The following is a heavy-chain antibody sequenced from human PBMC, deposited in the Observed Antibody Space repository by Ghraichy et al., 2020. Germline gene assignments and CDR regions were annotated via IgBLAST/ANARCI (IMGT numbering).Heavy chain of an antibody. J-gene: IGHJ5*02. Sequence: ASVKVSCKASGYTFTSYDINWVRQATGQGLEWMGWMNPNSGNTGYAQKFQGRVTMTRNTSISTAYMELSSLRSEDTAVYYCARGHRIAVAGNWFDPWGQGTLVTVSS. CDR3: ARGHRIAVAGNWFDP. CDR1: GYTFTSYD. D-gene: IGHD6-19*01. V-gene: IGHV1-8*01. CDR2: MNPNSGNT.